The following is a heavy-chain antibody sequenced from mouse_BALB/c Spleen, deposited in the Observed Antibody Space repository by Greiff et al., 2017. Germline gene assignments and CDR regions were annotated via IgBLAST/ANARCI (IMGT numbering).Heavy chain of an antibody. CDR3: AEVGEWIDY. J-gene: IGHJ2*01. V-gene: IGHV5-9-4*01. CDR1: GFTFSSYA. D-gene: IGHD1-1*02. Sequence: EVKLVESGGGLVKPGGSLKLSCAASGFTFSSYAMSWVRQSPEKRLEWVAEISSGGSYTYYPDTVTGRFTISRDNAKNTLYLEMSSLRSEDTAMYYCAEVGEWIDYWGQGTTLTVSS. CDR2: ISSGGSYT.